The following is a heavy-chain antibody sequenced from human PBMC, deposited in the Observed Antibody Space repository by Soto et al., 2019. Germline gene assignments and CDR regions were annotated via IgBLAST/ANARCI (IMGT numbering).Heavy chain of an antibody. D-gene: IGHD6-19*01. CDR3: ARSVASSGWYSSLLHCYSYGMDV. Sequence: VSCKASGYTFTSYYMQWVRQAPGQGLEWMGIINPSGGSASYAQKFQGRVTMTRDTSTSTVYMELSSLRSEDTAVYYCARSVASSGWYSSLLHCYSYGMDVWG. CDR2: INPSGGSA. CDR1: GYTFTSYY. J-gene: IGHJ6*02. V-gene: IGHV1-46*01.